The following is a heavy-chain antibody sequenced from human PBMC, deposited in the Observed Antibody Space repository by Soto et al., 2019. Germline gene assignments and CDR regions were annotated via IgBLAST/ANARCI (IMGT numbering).Heavy chain of an antibody. CDR1: GGSFSGYY. J-gene: IGHJ5*02. CDR3: ARVYSSSWDLSFDP. D-gene: IGHD6-13*01. Sequence: QVQLQQWGAGLLKPSETLSLTCAVYGGSFSGYYWSWIRQPPGKGLEWLGEINHSGSTKYNPALKSRVTIAVDTSNNHCPRKLSSVTSADTAVYYCARVYSSSWDLSFDPWGQGTLVTVSS. CDR2: INHSGST. V-gene: IGHV4-34*01.